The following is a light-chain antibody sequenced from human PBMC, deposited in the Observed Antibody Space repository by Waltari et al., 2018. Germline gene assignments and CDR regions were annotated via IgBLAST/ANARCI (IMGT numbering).Light chain of an antibody. CDR3: CSYSRSTTFVI. V-gene: IGLV2-23*02. J-gene: IGLJ2*01. Sequence: QSALTQPASVSGSPGQSITISCTGTSRDVGTYNLVPWYQQHPGKAPKLLISEVSERPSGVSDRFSASKSADTASLTISGLQAEDEADYYCCSYSRSTTFVIFGGGTKLTVL. CDR2: EVS. CDR1: SRDVGTYNL.